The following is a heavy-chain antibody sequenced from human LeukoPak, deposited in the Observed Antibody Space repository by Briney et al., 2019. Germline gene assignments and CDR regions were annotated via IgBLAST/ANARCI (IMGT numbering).Heavy chain of an antibody. V-gene: IGHV3-48*04. CDR3: ARDRRDRIVGATRFGTNWFDP. CDR1: GFTFSSYS. J-gene: IGHJ5*02. CDR2: ISSSSTI. Sequence: GGSLRLSCAASGFTFSSYSMNWVRQAPGKGLEWVSYISSSSTIYYADSVKGRFTISRDNAKNSLYLQKNSLRAEDTAVYYCARDRRDRIVGATRFGTNWFDPWGQGTLVTVSS. D-gene: IGHD1-26*01.